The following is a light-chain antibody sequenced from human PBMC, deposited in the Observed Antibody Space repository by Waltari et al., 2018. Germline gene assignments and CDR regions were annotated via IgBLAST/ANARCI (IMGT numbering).Light chain of an antibody. CDR3: LQRNNWPPT. CDR1: QRASNS. Sequence: EIILTQSPATLSLSPGDRATLSCRASQRASNSLSWYQQKPGQAPRLLIYNAITRATGTPARFSGSGSGTDFTLTISLEPEDSAVYFCLQRNNWPPTFGGGTTVEIK. CDR2: NAI. V-gene: IGKV3-11*01. J-gene: IGKJ4*02.